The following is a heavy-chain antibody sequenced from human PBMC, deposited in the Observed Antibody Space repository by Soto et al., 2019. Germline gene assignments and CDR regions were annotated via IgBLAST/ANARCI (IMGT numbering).Heavy chain of an antibody. CDR2: ISVSGGST. CDR3: AKDMTFPLGTADAFDM. Sequence: LRPSCAASGFTFSSYAMSCFRQAPGNGLEWGSAISVSGGSTYYADSVKGRFTISRDNSKNTLYLQMNSLRAEDTAVYYCAKDMTFPLGTADAFDMWGQGILVTV. J-gene: IGHJ3*02. V-gene: IGHV3-23*01. CDR1: GFTFSSYA. D-gene: IGHD3-16*01.